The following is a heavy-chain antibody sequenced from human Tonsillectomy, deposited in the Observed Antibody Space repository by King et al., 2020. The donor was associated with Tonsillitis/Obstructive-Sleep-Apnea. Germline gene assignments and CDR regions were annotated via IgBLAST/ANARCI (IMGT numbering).Heavy chain of an antibody. CDR2: IHHSGKT. Sequence: VQLQESGPGLVKPSGTLSLTCAVSGGSISSSNWWSWVRQSPGKGLEWIGEIHHSGKTNYNPSLNSRVAISVDKSKNQFSLKVTSVTAADAAVYYCVGSSHVGWDFWGQGTLVTVSS. CDR3: VGSSHVGWDF. CDR1: GGSISSSNW. D-gene: IGHD2-15*01. V-gene: IGHV4-4*02. J-gene: IGHJ4*02.